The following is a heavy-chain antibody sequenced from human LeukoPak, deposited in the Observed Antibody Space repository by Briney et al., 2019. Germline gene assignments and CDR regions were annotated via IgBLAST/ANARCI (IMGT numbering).Heavy chain of an antibody. D-gene: IGHD1-1*01. J-gene: IGHJ3*02. CDR1: GGSITNSY. CDR2: INYSGST. V-gene: IGHV4-59*01. CDR3: ARDPLSTNDFDI. Sequence: SETLSLTCTVSGGSITNSYWNWIRQSPGKGLEWIGYINYSGSTNYNPSLKSRVTISVDTSKNQFSLKLSSVTAADTAVYFWARDPLSTNDFDIWGQGTMVTVSS.